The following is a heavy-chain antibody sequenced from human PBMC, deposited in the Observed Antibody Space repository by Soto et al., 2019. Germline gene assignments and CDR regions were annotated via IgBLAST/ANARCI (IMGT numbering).Heavy chain of an antibody. CDR3: ARDLGGWTDY. Sequence: QVPLVQSGAEVKKPGASVKVSCKASGYTFTSYAMQWVRQAPGQRLEWMGWINAGNGNTKYSQKFQGRVTITTDTSASTDYMELSSLRSEDTAVYYCARDLGGWTDYWGQGTLVIVSS. D-gene: IGHD6-19*01. J-gene: IGHJ4*02. CDR1: GYTFTSYA. CDR2: INAGNGNT. V-gene: IGHV1-3*01.